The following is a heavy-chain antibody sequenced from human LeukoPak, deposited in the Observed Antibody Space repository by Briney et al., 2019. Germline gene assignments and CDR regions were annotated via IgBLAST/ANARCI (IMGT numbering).Heavy chain of an antibody. J-gene: IGHJ4*02. V-gene: IGHV3-7*03. CDR2: IKQDGSDK. CDR3: ARKTVVGSYFHY. CDR1: GFTFSAYW. Sequence: GGSLRLSCAASGFTFSAYWMSWVRQAPGKGPEWVANIKQDGSDKYYVDSVKGRFTISRDHAKNSLYLQMNSLRAEDKGVYYCARKTVVGSYFHYWGQGTPVTVSS. D-gene: IGHD4-23*01.